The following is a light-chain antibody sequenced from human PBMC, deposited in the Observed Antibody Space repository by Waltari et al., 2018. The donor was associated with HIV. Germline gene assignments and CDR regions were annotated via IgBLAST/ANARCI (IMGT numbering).Light chain of an antibody. CDR2: ENN. J-gene: IGLJ2*01. CDR1: SSNIGDNY. Sequence: QSVLTQPPSVSAVPGQKVTISCSGSSSNIGDNYVSWYQQLPGTAPKLLIYENNKRPSGIPDRFSASKSGTSATLGITGLQTGDEADYYCGTWDSSLSAGLFGGGTKLTVL. CDR3: GTWDSSLSAGL. V-gene: IGLV1-51*01.